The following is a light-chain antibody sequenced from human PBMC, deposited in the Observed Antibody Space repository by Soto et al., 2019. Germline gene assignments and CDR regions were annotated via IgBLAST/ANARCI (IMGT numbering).Light chain of an antibody. V-gene: IGKV3-20*01. CDR2: GAS. CDR1: NRIMHSHGYHY. J-gene: IGKJ1*01. CDR3: QQYGGAGT. Sequence: PGERASLSCRSSNRIMHSHGYHYLAWYQQKPGQAPRLLIYGASNRATGIPDRFCGRGSGTYFTLTISRLEPEDVAVNYWQQYGGAGTFGQGTKVDIK.